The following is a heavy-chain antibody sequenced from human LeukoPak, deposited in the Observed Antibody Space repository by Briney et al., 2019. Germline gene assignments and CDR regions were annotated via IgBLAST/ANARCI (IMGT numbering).Heavy chain of an antibody. V-gene: IGHV3-23*01. J-gene: IGHJ4*02. CDR1: GFTFSTYA. D-gene: IGHD3-22*01. CDR2: ISGSGGST. CDR3: AKDRAYYSDSSGYYLVRAYDY. Sequence: PGRSLRLSCAASGFTFSTYAMSWVRQAPGKGLEWVSGISGSGGSTFYADSVKGRFTISRDNSKNTLYLQMNSLRAEDTAVYYCAKDRAYYSDSSGYYLVRAYDYWGQGTLVTVSS.